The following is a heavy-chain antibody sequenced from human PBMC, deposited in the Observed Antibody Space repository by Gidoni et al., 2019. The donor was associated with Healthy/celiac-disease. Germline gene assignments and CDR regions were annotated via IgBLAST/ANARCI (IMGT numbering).Heavy chain of an antibody. J-gene: IGHJ4*02. V-gene: IGHV3-33*01. D-gene: IGHD3-10*01. Sequence: VRQAPGKGLEWVAVIWYDGSNKYYADSVKGRFTISRDNSKNTLYLHMNSLRAEDTAVYYCARDRDFDYWGQGTLVTVSS. CDR3: ARDRDFDY. CDR2: IWYDGSNK.